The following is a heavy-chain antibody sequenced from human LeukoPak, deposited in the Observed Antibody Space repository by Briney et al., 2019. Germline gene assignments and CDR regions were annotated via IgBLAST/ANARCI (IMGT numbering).Heavy chain of an antibody. CDR1: GYTFTGHY. CDR3: ARGRKWEPYGMDV. V-gene: IGHV1-2*02. Sequence: GASVKVSCKASGYTFTGHYMHWVRQAPGQGLEWMGWINPNSGGTNYAQKFQGRVTMTRDTSISTAYMELSRLRSDDTAVYYCARGRKWEPYGMDVWGQGTTVTVSS. D-gene: IGHD1-26*01. CDR2: INPNSGGT. J-gene: IGHJ6*02.